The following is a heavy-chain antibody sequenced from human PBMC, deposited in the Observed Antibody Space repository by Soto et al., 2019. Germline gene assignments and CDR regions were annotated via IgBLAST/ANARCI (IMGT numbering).Heavy chain of an antibody. CDR3: ASRRWAGIAVAGFNY. Sequence: SETLSLTCTVSGDSISGYYWSWIRQPPGKGLEWIGYIYYSGRTNYNPSLKSRVTISVDTSKNQFSLKLSSVTAADTAVYYCASRRWAGIAVAGFNYWGQGTLVTVSS. V-gene: IGHV4-59*12. D-gene: IGHD6-19*01. CDR2: IYYSGRT. CDR1: GDSISGYY. J-gene: IGHJ4*02.